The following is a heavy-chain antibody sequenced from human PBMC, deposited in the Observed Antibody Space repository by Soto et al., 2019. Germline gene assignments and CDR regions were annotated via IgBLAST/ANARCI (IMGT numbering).Heavy chain of an antibody. J-gene: IGHJ4*02. D-gene: IGHD1-1*01. CDR3: AKDKPGTTSFDY. V-gene: IGHV3-23*01. CDR1: GFTISSNA. Sequence: GGSLRLSCAASGFTISSNAMYWVRQAPGKGLEWVSAISDRGDTTHYADSVKGRFTISRDTSKNTLYLQLSTLRADDTAVYYCAKDKPGTTSFDYWGQGTLVTVSS. CDR2: ISDRGDTT.